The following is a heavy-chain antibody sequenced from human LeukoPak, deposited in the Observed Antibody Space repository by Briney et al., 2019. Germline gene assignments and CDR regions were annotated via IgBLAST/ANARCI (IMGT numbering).Heavy chain of an antibody. V-gene: IGHV3-23*01. CDR1: GFTFRSYG. D-gene: IGHD5-24*01. J-gene: IGHJ4*02. CDR3: AKSGYNRFDY. Sequence: QPGGSLRLSCAASGFTFRSYGMSWVRQAPGKGLQWVSAISGDGKNRDYPDSVKGRFTISRDNSKNTLYLQMDSLRAEDTAVYYCAKSGYNRFDYWGQGTLLTVSS. CDR2: ISGDGKNR.